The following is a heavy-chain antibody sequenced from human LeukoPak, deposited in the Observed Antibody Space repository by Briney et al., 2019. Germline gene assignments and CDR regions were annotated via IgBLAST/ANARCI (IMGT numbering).Heavy chain of an antibody. Sequence: ASVKVSCKASGYTFTSYYIHWVRQAPGQGLEWMGIINPSGGSTSYAQKFQGRVTMTRDMSTSTVYMELSSLRSEDTAVYYCATARWYYYDSSGYYLDYWGQGTLVTVSS. V-gene: IGHV1-46*01. CDR3: ATARWYYYDSSGYYLDY. CDR2: INPSGGST. D-gene: IGHD3-22*01. CDR1: GYTFTSYY. J-gene: IGHJ4*02.